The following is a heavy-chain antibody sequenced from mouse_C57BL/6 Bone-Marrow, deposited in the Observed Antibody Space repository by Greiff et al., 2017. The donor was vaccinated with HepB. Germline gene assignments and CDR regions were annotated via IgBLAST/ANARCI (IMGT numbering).Heavy chain of an antibody. Sequence: EVKLMESEGGLVQPGSSMKLSCTASGFTFSDYYMAWVRQVTERGLEWVANINYYGSSTYYLDALKSRFIISRDNAKNLLYLQMSSLKSEDTATYYCARSPLYDGYYLDYWGQGTTLTVSS. CDR3: ARSPLYDGYYLDY. CDR1: GFTFSDYY. D-gene: IGHD2-3*01. CDR2: INYYGSST. V-gene: IGHV5-16*01. J-gene: IGHJ2*01.